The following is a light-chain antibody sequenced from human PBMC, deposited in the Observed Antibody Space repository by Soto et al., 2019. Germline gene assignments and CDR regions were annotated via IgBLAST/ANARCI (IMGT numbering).Light chain of an antibody. CDR1: QSLLQSDGNTY. CDR2: AAS. CDR3: MHVLKRPIP. Sequence: IVMTQTPLSLSVTPGQPASISCKSSQSLLQSDGNTYLYWFLQKPGQPPQLLIYAASNGASGVPDRFSGSGSGTDFTLKISRLEAEDVGVSYCMHVLKRPIPVGQGTRLEI. V-gene: IGKV2-28*01. J-gene: IGKJ5*01.